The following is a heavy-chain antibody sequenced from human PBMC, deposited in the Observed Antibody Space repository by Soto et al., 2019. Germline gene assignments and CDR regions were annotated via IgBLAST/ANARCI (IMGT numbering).Heavy chain of an antibody. CDR1: GGSISSGGYY. Sequence: SETLSLTCTVSGGSISSGGYYWSWIRQHPGKGLEWIGYIYYSGSNYYNPSLKSRVTIPVDTSKNQFSLKLSSVTAADTAVYYCAREHCSGGSCFNDYWGQGTLVTVSS. CDR2: IYYSGSN. V-gene: IGHV4-31*03. CDR3: AREHCSGGSCFNDY. J-gene: IGHJ4*02. D-gene: IGHD2-15*01.